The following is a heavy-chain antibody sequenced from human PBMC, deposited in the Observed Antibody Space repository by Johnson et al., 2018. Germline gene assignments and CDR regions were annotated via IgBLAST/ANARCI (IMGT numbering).Heavy chain of an antibody. J-gene: IGHJ6*02. D-gene: IGHD3-10*01. Sequence: VQLVQSGGGVVQPGRSLRLSCAASGFTFSSYGMHWVRQAPGKGLEWVANIKQDGSEKYYGDSVKGRFTISRDNAKNSLYLQMNSLRGEDTALYFCAKDSHYGSGDTYGMDVWGQGTTVTVSS. CDR2: IKQDGSEK. V-gene: IGHV3-7*01. CDR3: AKDSHYGSGDTYGMDV. CDR1: GFTFSSYG.